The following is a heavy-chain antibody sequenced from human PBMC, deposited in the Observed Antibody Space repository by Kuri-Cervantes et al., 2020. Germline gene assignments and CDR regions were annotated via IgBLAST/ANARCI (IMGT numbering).Heavy chain of an antibody. CDR1: GFTFSRYD. Sequence: GESLKISCAASGFTFSRYDMHWVRQATGKGLEWVSGIGHGGDTYYSGSVKGRFTISRDNAKNSLYLQMNNLRAGDTAVYYCIRGAEEGFAPWGQGTLVTVSS. J-gene: IGHJ5*02. V-gene: IGHV3-13*01. CDR2: IGHGGDT. CDR3: IRGAEEGFAP. D-gene: IGHD1-14*01.